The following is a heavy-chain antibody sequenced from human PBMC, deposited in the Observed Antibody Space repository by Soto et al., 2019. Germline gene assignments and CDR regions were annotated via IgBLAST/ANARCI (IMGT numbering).Heavy chain of an antibody. D-gene: IGHD3-22*01. CDR3: ARDRGFTYYYDSSGYDAFDI. V-gene: IGHV3-74*01. CDR2: INSDGSNT. Sequence: GGSLRLSCAASGFTFSSYWMHWVRQAPGKGLVWVSRINSDGSNTSYADSVKGRFTISRDNAKNTLYLQMNSLRAEDTAVYYCARDRGFTYYYDSSGYDAFDIWGQGTMVTVSS. CDR1: GFTFSSYW. J-gene: IGHJ3*02.